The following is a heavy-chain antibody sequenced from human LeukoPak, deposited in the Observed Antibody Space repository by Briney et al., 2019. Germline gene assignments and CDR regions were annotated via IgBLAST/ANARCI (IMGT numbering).Heavy chain of an antibody. CDR3: ARGIGSSRSGLCDY. V-gene: IGHV3-48*01. Sequence: GGSLRLSCAASGFTFSSYSMNWVRQAPGKGLEWVSYISSSSSTIYYADSVKGRFTISRDNAKNSLYLQMSSLRAEDTAVYYCARGIGSSRSGLCDYWGQGTLVTVSS. J-gene: IGHJ4*02. CDR2: ISSSSSTI. CDR1: GFTFSSYS. D-gene: IGHD6-13*01.